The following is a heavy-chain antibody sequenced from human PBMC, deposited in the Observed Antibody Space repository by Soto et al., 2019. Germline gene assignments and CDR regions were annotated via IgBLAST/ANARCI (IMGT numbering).Heavy chain of an antibody. CDR3: ARAYYYDSSGYRFGYFDY. CDR2: IIPIFGTA. Sequence: QVQLVQSGAEVKKPGSSVKVSCKASGGTFSSYAISWVRQAPGQGLEWMGGIIPIFGTANYAQKFQGRVTITADDSTRTAYIELSSLRAEDTAVYYCARAYYYDSSGYRFGYFDYWGQGTLVTVSS. V-gene: IGHV1-69*01. CDR1: GGTFSSYA. D-gene: IGHD3-22*01. J-gene: IGHJ4*02.